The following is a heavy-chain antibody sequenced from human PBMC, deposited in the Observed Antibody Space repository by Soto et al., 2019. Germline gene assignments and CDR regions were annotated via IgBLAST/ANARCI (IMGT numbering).Heavy chain of an antibody. CDR2: IGSSGTTI. CDR3: AGAVDY. CDR1: GFTFSDYS. Sequence: EVHLVESGGGLVQPGGSLRLSCAASGFTFSDYSINGVRQAPGKWLEWISYIGSSGTTIFYSDSVRGRFTISRDNAKNSVYLQMNSLRDEDTAVYYCAGAVDYWGQGTLVTVSS. V-gene: IGHV3-48*02. J-gene: IGHJ4*02.